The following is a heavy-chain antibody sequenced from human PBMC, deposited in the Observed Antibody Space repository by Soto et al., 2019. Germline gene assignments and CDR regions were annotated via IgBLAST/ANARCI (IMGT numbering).Heavy chain of an antibody. D-gene: IGHD2-15*01. J-gene: IGHJ6*02. CDR2: FAAEDGDT. CDR1: GHTLTELS. V-gene: IGHV1-24*01. CDR3: ATASGGVGAGTSYYYYWMDV. Sequence: GASVEASCKXPGHTLTELSLHWARQAAAKGFAGVGYFAAEDGDTSYVRKFQGRLTMTEATSVATAYMELRCLRSEDTAVYYCATASGGVGAGTSYYYYWMDVWGQGTTVTVSS.